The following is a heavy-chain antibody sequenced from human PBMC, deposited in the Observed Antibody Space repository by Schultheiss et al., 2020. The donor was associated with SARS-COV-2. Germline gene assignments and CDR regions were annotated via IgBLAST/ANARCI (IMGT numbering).Heavy chain of an antibody. J-gene: IGHJ4*02. CDR2: IHHAGSL. Sequence: SETLSLTCAVSGGSINNDNWWFSWVRQPPGKGLEWLGEIHHAGSLHYNPSLNSRVTISVDKSKNQFSLKLSSVTAADTAVYYCASMTRDSSSWLDYWGQGTLVTVSS. D-gene: IGHD6-13*01. CDR3: ASMTRDSSSWLDY. CDR1: GGSINNDNW. V-gene: IGHV4-4*02.